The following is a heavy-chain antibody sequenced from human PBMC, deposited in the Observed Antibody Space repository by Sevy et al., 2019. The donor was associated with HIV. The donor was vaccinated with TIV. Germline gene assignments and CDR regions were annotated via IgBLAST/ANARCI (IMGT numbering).Heavy chain of an antibody. CDR2: ISNSGSTT. Sequence: GGCLRLSCAASGFLFSSYDMNCVRQAPGKGLEWVSYISNSGSTTQYSDSVRGRFTISRDDAKRSLYLQMNSLRAEDTSVYYCARDLPPSATTVAHFDCWGQGTLVTVSS. CDR3: ARDLPPSATTVAHFDC. J-gene: IGHJ4*02. V-gene: IGHV3-48*03. CDR1: GFLFSSYD. D-gene: IGHD4-17*01.